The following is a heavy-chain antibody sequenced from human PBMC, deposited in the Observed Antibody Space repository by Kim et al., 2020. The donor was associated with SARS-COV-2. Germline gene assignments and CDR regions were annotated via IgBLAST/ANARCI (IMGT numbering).Heavy chain of an antibody. CDR2: IYTSGST. Sequence: SETLSLTCTVSGGSISSGSYYWSWIRQPAGKGLEWIGRIYTSGSTNYSPSLKSRVTISVDTSKNQFSLKLSSVTAADTAVYYCARDRANWFDPWGQGTLVTVSS. CDR1: GGSISSGSYY. CDR3: ARDRANWFDP. J-gene: IGHJ5*02. V-gene: IGHV4-61*02.